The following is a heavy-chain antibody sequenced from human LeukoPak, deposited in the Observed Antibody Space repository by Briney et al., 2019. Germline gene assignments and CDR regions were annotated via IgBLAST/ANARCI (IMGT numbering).Heavy chain of an antibody. V-gene: IGHV1-2*02. CDR3: ARIVRTVTDAFDI. D-gene: IGHD4-11*01. J-gene: IGHJ3*02. CDR2: INPNSGGT. CDR1: GYTFTGYY. Sequence: GASVKVSCKASGYTFTGYYMHWVRQAPGQGLEWMGWINPNSGGTNYAQKFQGRVTMARDTSISTAYMELSRLRSDDTAVYYCARIVRTVTDAFDIWGQGTMVTVSS.